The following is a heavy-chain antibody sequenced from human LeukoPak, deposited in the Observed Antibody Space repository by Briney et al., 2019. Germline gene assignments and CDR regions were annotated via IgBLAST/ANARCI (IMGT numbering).Heavy chain of an antibody. J-gene: IGHJ6*03. V-gene: IGHV1-2*02. CDR2: INPNSGDT. CDR1: GYIFTGYY. Sequence: GASVKVSCKASGYIFTGYYMHWVRQAPGQGLEWMGWINPNSGDTNYAQKFQGRVTMTRDTSISTAYMELSRLRSDDTAVYYCAREYRVYYYYMDVWGKGTTVTVSS. D-gene: IGHD1-1*01. CDR3: AREYRVYYYYMDV.